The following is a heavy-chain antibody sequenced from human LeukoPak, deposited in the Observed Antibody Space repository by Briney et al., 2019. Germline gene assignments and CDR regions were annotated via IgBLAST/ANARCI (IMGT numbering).Heavy chain of an antibody. Sequence: GGSLRLSCAASGFTFSNYAMSWVRQAPGKGLEWVSSIGGGAANTWYADSVEGRFTISRDNSKDTLFLQMNSLRAEDTAVYYCAKVRGFGLVPNDYWGQGALVIVSS. J-gene: IGHJ4*02. CDR2: IGGGAANT. V-gene: IGHV3-23*01. CDR1: GFTFSNYA. D-gene: IGHD1-26*01. CDR3: AKVRGFGLVPNDY.